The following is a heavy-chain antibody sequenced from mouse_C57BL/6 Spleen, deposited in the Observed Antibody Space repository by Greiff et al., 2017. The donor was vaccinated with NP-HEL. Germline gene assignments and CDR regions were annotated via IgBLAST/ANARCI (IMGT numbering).Heavy chain of an antibody. CDR1: GYTFTDYE. CDR2: IDPETGGT. J-gene: IGHJ1*03. V-gene: IGHV1-15*01. Sequence: QVQLQQSGAELVRPGASVTLSCKASGYTFTDYEMHWVKQTPVHGLEWIGAIDPETGGTAYNQKFKGKAILTADKSSSTAYMELRSLTSEDSAVYYCTRGRLPLAFDVWGTGTTVTVSS. CDR3: TRGRLPLAFDV.